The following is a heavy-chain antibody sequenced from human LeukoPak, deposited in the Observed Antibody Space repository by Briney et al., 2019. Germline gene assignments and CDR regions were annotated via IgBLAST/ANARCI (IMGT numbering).Heavy chain of an antibody. D-gene: IGHD3-3*01. CDR1: EFSLSTNEVG. V-gene: IGHV2-5*01. CDR3: AHSTYYDSWSGYPWFDP. Sequence: SGPTLVNPTQTLTLTCTFSEFSLSTNEVGVGWIRQPPGKALEWLALIYWNDDKRYSPSLKNRLTITKDTSKNQVVLTMTNMDPVDTATYYCAHSTYYDSWSGYPWFDPWGQGTLVTVSS. CDR2: IYWNDDK. J-gene: IGHJ5*02.